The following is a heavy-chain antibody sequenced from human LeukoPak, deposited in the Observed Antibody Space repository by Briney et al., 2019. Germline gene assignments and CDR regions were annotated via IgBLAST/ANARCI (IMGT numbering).Heavy chain of an antibody. CDR1: GDSVSSNSAA. Sequence: SQTLSLTCAISGDSVSSNSAAWNWIRQSPSRGLEWLGRTYYRSKWYNDYAVSVKSRITINPDTSKNQLSLRLNSVTPEDTAVYYCAREVVGSGSYSAWFDPWGQGTLVTVSS. CDR3: AREVVGSGSYSAWFDP. D-gene: IGHD1-26*01. J-gene: IGHJ5*02. CDR2: TYYRSKWYN. V-gene: IGHV6-1*01.